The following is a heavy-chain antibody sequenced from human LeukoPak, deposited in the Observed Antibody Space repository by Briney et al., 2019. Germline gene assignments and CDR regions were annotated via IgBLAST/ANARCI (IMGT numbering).Heavy chain of an antibody. CDR3: ARGGPAAEYYYYYYYMDV. Sequence: GGSLRLSCAASGFTFSSYEMNWVRQAPGKGLEWVSYISSGGSTIYYADSVKGRFTISRDNAKNSLYLQMNSLRAEDTAVYYCARGGPAAEYYYYYYYMDVWGKGTTVTISS. V-gene: IGHV3-48*03. D-gene: IGHD2-2*01. CDR2: ISSGGSTI. J-gene: IGHJ6*03. CDR1: GFTFSSYE.